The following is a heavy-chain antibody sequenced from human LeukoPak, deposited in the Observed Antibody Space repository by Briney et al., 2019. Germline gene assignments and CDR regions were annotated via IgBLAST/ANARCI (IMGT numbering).Heavy chain of an antibody. CDR1: GGSISSYY. Sequence: PSETLSLTCTVSGGSISSYYWSWIRQPPGKGLEWIGEINHSGSANYNPSLKSRVTISVDTSKNQFSLKLSSVTAADTAVYYCARGRVYYGSGTLYYYYYYMDVWGKGTTVTVSS. D-gene: IGHD3-10*01. CDR2: INHSGSA. CDR3: ARGRVYYGSGTLYYYYYYMDV. V-gene: IGHV4-34*01. J-gene: IGHJ6*03.